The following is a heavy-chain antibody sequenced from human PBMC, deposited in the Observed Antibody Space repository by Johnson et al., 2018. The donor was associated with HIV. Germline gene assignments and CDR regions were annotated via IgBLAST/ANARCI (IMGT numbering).Heavy chain of an antibody. J-gene: IGHJ3*02. D-gene: IGHD6-19*01. CDR1: GFTFSSYW. CDR3: ALAAVAGTDAFDI. CDR2: IKQDGSEK. V-gene: IGHV3-7*01. Sequence: EVLLLESGGGLVQPGGSLRLSCAASGFTFSSYWMSWVRQAPGKGLEWVANIKQDGSEKYSVESVKGRFTISRDNAKNTMYLQMNSLRAEDTAVYYCALAAVAGTDAFDIWGQGTMVTVSS.